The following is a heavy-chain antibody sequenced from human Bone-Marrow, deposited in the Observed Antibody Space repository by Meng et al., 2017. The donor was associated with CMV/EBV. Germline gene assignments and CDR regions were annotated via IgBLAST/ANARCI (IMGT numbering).Heavy chain of an antibody. CDR2: IYYSGST. CDR1: SISY. Sequence: SISYWGWIRQPPGKGLEWIGSIYYSGSTYYNPSLKSRVTISVDTSKNQFSLKLSSVTAADTAVYYCARLSLYYGSGSYWPRPNYFDYWGQGTLVTVSS. V-gene: IGHV4-39*01. D-gene: IGHD3-10*01. CDR3: ARLSLYYGSGSYWPRPNYFDY. J-gene: IGHJ4*02.